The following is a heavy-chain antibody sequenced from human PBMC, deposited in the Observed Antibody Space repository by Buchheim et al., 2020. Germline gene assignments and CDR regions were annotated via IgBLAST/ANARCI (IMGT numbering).Heavy chain of an antibody. CDR1: GGSISSYY. J-gene: IGHJ4*02. Sequence: QVQLQESGPGLVKPSETLSLTCTVSGGSISSYYWSWIRQPPGKGLEWIGYIYYSGSTNYNPSLKSRVTISVDTSKNQFSLKLSSVTAADTAVYYCARLYCSGGNCYFDYWGQGTL. CDR2: IYYSGST. V-gene: IGHV4-59*08. D-gene: IGHD2-15*01. CDR3: ARLYCSGGNCYFDY.